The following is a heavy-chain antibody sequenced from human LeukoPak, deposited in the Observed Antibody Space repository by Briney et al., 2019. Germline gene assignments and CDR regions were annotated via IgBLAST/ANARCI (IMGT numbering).Heavy chain of an antibody. D-gene: IGHD3-10*01. V-gene: IGHV1-2*02. CDR1: GYTFTGYY. CDR2: INPNSGGT. Sequence: ASVKVSCKASGYTFTGYYMHWVRQAPGQGLEWMGWINPNSGGTSYAQKFQGRVTMTRDTSISTAYMELSRLRSDDTAVYYCARDRELLWFGELSTIDYWGQGTLVTVSS. CDR3: ARDRELLWFGELSTIDY. J-gene: IGHJ4*02.